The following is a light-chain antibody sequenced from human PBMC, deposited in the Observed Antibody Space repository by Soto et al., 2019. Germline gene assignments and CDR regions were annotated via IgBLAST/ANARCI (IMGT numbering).Light chain of an antibody. Sequence: EIVLTQSPATLSLSPGERATLSCRASQSVGGYLDWYQQKPGQAPRLLIYDASNRASGIPARFSGSGSGTDFTLTISRPEPEDLAVYYCHQRSNWPPLSFGGGTKVEIK. CDR2: DAS. CDR3: HQRSNWPPLS. CDR1: QSVGGY. J-gene: IGKJ4*01. V-gene: IGKV3-11*01.